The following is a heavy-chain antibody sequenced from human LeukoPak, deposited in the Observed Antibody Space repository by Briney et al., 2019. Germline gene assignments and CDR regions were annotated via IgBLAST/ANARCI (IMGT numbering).Heavy chain of an antibody. Sequence: SQTLSLTCAISGDSVSSNSAAWNWIRQSPSRDLEWLGRTYYRSKWYNDYAVSVKSRITINPDTSKNQFSLQLNSVTPEDTAVYYCARGRKVVVAAASYYFDYWGQGTLVTVSS. CDR2: TYYRSKWYN. J-gene: IGHJ4*02. CDR1: GDSVSSNSAA. D-gene: IGHD2-15*01. V-gene: IGHV6-1*01. CDR3: ARGRKVVVAAASYYFDY.